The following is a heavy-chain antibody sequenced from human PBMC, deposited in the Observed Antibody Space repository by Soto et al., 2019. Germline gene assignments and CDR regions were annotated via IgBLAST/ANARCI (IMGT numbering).Heavy chain of an antibody. D-gene: IGHD2-2*01. CDR1: GYTSTGYY. J-gene: IGHJ6*02. CDR2: INPNSGGT. Sequence: ASVQVSCKASGYTSTGYYMHWVRQAPGQGLEWMGWINPNSGGTNYAQKFQGWVTMTRDTSISTAYMELSRLRSDDTAVYYCARENNTRRYQLLRDWGMDVWGQGTTVTVSS. V-gene: IGHV1-2*04. CDR3: ARENNTRRYQLLRDWGMDV.